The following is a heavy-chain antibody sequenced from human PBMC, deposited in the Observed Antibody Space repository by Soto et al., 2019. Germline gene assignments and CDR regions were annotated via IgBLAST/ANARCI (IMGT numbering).Heavy chain of an antibody. CDR3: ARDGPSQYYYDSSGYNDY. Sequence: PGGSLRLSCAASGFTFSIYSMNWVRQAPGKGLEWVSYISSSSTTKYYADSVKGRFTISRDNAKNSLYLQMNSLRAEDTAVYYCARDGPSQYYYDSSGYNDYWGKGTLVTVSS. J-gene: IGHJ4*02. V-gene: IGHV3-48*01. D-gene: IGHD3-22*01. CDR2: ISSSSTTK. CDR1: GFTFSIYS.